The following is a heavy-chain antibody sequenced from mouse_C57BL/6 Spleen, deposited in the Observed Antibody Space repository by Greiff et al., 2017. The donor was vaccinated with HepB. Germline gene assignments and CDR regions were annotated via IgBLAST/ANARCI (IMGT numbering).Heavy chain of an antibody. CDR3: ARWEDGRSHFDY. Sequence: QVQLQQPGAELVKPGASVKLSCKASGYTFTSYWMHWVKQRPGQGLEWIGMIHPNSGSTNYNEKFKSKATLTVDKSSSTAYMQLSSLTSEDSAVYYCARWEDGRSHFDYWGQGTTLTVSS. D-gene: IGHD1-1*01. CDR1: GYTFTSYW. V-gene: IGHV1-64*01. J-gene: IGHJ2*01. CDR2: IHPNSGST.